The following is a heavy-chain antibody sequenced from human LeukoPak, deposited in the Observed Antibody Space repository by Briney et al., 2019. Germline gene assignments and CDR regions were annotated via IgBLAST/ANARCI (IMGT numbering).Heavy chain of an antibody. J-gene: IGHJ4*02. CDR1: GGSISSGDYY. D-gene: IGHD5-12*01. CDR2: IYYSGNT. V-gene: IGHV4-39*07. CDR3: ARWGAYDYNFDY. Sequence: SETLSLTCTVSGGSISSGDYYWSWIRQPPGKGLEWIGTIYYSGNTYYNPSLKSRVTISVDTSKNQFSLKLSSVTAADTAVYYCARWGAYDYNFDYWGQGTLVTVSS.